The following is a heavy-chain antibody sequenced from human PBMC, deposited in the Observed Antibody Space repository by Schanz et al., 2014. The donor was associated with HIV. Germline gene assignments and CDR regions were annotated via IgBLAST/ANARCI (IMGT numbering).Heavy chain of an antibody. CDR2: INSDGSST. CDR1: GFNFSNYA. D-gene: IGHD6-19*01. CDR3: ARGVPAHSSGWYLDY. V-gene: IGHV3-74*01. J-gene: IGHJ4*02. Sequence: EVRLLESGGGLVQPGGSLRLACSASGFNFSNYAMHWVRQTAGKGLVWVSRINSDGSSTSYADSVKGRFTISRDNAKNTLYLQMNGLRAEDTAVYYCARGVPAHSSGWYLDYWGQGTLVIVSS.